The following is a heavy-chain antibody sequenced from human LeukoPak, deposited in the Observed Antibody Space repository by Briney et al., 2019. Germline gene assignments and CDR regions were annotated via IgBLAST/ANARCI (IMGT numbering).Heavy chain of an antibody. CDR1: GYTFTGYY. Sequence: ASVKVSCEASGYTFTGYYMHWVRQAPGQGLEWMGWINPNSGDTNYAQKFQGRVTMTRDTSITTAYMELSRLRSDDTAVYYCARDGGFDIWGQGTMVTVSS. D-gene: IGHD2-15*01. CDR2: INPNSGDT. CDR3: ARDGGFDI. J-gene: IGHJ3*02. V-gene: IGHV1-2*02.